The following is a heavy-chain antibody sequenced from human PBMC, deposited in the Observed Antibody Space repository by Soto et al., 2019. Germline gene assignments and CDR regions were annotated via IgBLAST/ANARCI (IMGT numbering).Heavy chain of an antibody. Sequence: GASVKGSCKAAGYTFSDFYSNWLRQASGHGLEVMGWMNAKSGDTFFPQRFRGKLNMTWDTSLSTAYMEVGSLTSHDTAIYYCARGNPFSYAGFDVWGQGTTVTVSS. CDR1: GYTFSDFY. CDR2: MNAKSGDT. CDR3: ARGNPFSYAGFDV. V-gene: IGHV1-8*01. D-gene: IGHD3-10*01. J-gene: IGHJ6*02.